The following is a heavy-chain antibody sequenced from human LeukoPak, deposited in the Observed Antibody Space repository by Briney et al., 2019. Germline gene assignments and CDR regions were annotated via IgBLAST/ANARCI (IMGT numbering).Heavy chain of an antibody. V-gene: IGHV1-2*02. D-gene: IGHD3-10*01. CDR3: ARDLKNYGHLGPLDY. CDR2: INPDSGVT. Sequence: GASVKVSCKASGYMFTGYYMHWVRQDPGQGLEWMGWINPDSGVTKYAQKYLGRVTMTRDTSISTAYMELSSLRSDDTAVYFCARDLKNYGHLGPLDYWGQGTLVTVSS. J-gene: IGHJ4*02. CDR1: GYMFTGYY.